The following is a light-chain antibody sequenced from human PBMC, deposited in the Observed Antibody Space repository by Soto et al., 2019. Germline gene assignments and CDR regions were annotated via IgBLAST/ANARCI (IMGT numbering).Light chain of an antibody. Sequence: DIQMTQSPSSLSASVGDRVTITCQASQDISNYLNWYQQKPGKAPKLLIYDASNLETGGPSRFSGSGSGTDFTFTISSLQPEDIVSYYCQQYDNLPRSLGGGTKVEIK. J-gene: IGKJ4*01. CDR3: QQYDNLPRS. CDR1: QDISNY. V-gene: IGKV1-33*01. CDR2: DAS.